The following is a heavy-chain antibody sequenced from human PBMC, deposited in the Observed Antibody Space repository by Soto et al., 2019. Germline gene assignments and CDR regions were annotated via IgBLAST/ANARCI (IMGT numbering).Heavy chain of an antibody. CDR3: ARDRATVVKVVFDY. CDR2: ISYDGSNK. CDR1: GFTFSSYA. J-gene: IGHJ4*02. V-gene: IGHV3-30-3*01. Sequence: GGSLRLSCAASGFTFSSYAMHWVRQAPGKGLEWVAVISYDGSNKYYADSVKGRFTISRDNSKNTLYLQMNSLRAEDTAVYYCARDRATVVKVVFDYWGQGTLVTVSS. D-gene: IGHD4-17*01.